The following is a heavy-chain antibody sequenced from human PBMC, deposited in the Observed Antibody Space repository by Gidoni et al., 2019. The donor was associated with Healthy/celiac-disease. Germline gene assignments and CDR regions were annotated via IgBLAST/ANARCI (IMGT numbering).Heavy chain of an antibody. J-gene: IGHJ6*02. CDR2: INPNSGGT. V-gene: IGHV1-2*06. D-gene: IGHD3-22*01. Sequence: QVQLVQSGAVVKKPGASVTVPCKASGYPFTAHHLHWVRQAPGQGLEWMGRINPNSGGTNNAQKVQGRVTMTRDTSISTAYMELSRLRTDDTAVYYWARDLSYYDSSGYRVDYYYGMDVWGQGTTVTVSS. CDR3: ARDLSYYDSSGYRVDYYYGMDV. CDR1: GYPFTAHH.